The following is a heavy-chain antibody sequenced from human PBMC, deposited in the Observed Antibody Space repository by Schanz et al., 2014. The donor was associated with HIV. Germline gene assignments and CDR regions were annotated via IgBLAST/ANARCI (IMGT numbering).Heavy chain of an antibody. V-gene: IGHV4-34*02. J-gene: IGHJ4*02. D-gene: IGHD3-22*01. Sequence: QVQLQQWGAGLLKPSETLSLTCAVYGESLSGYYWTWIRQPPKKGLEWIGEINHSGSTNYTPSLKSRVPISVDTSKKQFSLNLDSVTAADTAVYYCARSYYYDGSPLPLDSWGQGTLVTVSS. CDR1: GESLSGYY. CDR2: INHSGST. CDR3: ARSYYYDGSPLPLDS.